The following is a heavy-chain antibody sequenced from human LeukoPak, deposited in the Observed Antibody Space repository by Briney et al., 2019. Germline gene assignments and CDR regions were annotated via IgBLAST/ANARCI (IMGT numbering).Heavy chain of an antibody. CDR3: ARDPIAVAPGDY. V-gene: IGHV3-21*01. CDR1: GFTFSSYS. J-gene: IGHJ4*02. CDR2: ISSSSSYI. D-gene: IGHD6-19*01. Sequence: AGGSLRLSCAASGFTFSSYSMNWVRQAPGKGLEWVSSISSSSSYIYYADSVKGRFTISRDNAKNSLYLQMNSLRAEDTAVYYCARDPIAVAPGDYWGQGTLVTVSS.